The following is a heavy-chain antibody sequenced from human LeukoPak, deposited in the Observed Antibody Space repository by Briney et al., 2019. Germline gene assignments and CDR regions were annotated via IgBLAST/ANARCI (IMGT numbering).Heavy chain of an antibody. CDR2: MNQDGSKK. Sequence: PGGSLRLSCVGSGFTFSNWWMNWVRQGPGKGLEWVANMNQDGSKKYYVDSVKGRFTISRDNAKNSVYLQMNNLRAEDTAVYYCARDHPDYWGQGTLVTVSS. CDR3: ARDHPDY. V-gene: IGHV3-7*01. CDR1: GFTFSNWW. J-gene: IGHJ4*02.